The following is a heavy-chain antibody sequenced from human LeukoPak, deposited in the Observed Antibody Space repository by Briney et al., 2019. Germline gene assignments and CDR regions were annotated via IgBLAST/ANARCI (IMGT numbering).Heavy chain of an antibody. V-gene: IGHV3-23*01. Sequence: PGGSLRLSCAASGFTFSSYAVSWVRQAPGKGLEWVSLISGSGGSTYYADSVKGQFTISRDNSKNTLYLQMNSLRAEDTAVYYCAKDHPGATTPDYWGQGTLVTVSS. CDR3: AKDHPGATTPDY. CDR1: GFTFSSYA. J-gene: IGHJ4*02. CDR2: ISGSGGST. D-gene: IGHD1-26*01.